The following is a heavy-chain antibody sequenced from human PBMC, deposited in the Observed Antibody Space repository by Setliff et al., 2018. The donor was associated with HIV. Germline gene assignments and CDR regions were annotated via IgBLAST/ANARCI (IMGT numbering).Heavy chain of an antibody. CDR1: GYTFTSYA. Sequence: GASVKVSCKASGYTFTSYAMHWVRQAPGQRLEWMGWIHAGNGYTKYSQKLQGRVTFTRDTSASAAYMDLSSLRSEDTAVYYCARDQRFYDFWSGYFYYYYMDVWGKGTTVTVSS. J-gene: IGHJ6*03. V-gene: IGHV1-3*01. D-gene: IGHD3-3*01. CDR3: ARDQRFYDFWSGYFYYYYMDV. CDR2: IHAGNGYT.